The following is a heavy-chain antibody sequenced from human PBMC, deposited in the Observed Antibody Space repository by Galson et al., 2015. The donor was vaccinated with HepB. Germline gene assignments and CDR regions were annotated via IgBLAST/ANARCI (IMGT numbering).Heavy chain of an antibody. CDR2: IYAGDSDT. V-gene: IGHV5-51*01. D-gene: IGHD2-2*01. CDR3: ARGMYCSSSTCAFDI. Sequence: QSGAEVKKPGESLKISCKGSGYTFATYWIGWVRQMPGKGLEWMGIIYAGDSDTRYSPAFQGQVTLSVDKSISTAYLQWSSLKASDTAMFYCARGMYCSSSTCAFDIWGQGTMVTVSS. J-gene: IGHJ3*02. CDR1: GYTFATYW.